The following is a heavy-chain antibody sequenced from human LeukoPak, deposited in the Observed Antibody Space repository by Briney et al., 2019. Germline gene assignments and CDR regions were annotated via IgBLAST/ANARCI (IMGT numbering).Heavy chain of an antibody. V-gene: IGHV1-2*02. CDR2: ICPETGGT. Sequence: GASVKVSCKASGYSFTGYCMHWVRQAPGQGLEWMGGICPETGGTNYAQKFQGRVTVTTDTTVSTAYMELSGLKSDDTAVYYCASGLNSRSSSCWGQGTRVTVSS. CDR1: GYSFTGYC. CDR3: ASGLNSRSSSC. D-gene: IGHD6-13*01. J-gene: IGHJ4*02.